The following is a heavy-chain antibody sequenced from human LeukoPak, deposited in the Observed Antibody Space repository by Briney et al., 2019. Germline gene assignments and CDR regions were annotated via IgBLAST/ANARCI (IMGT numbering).Heavy chain of an antibody. D-gene: IGHD3-10*01. Sequence: ASVKVSFKASGYSFTNYYMNWVRQAPGQGLEWMGMINPSDGSTKYSQRCQGRVTMTMDTSTSTVYTELSSLRSEDTAVYYCARGIGELPPYYFDYWGQGTLVTVSS. CDR3: ARGIGELPPYYFDY. V-gene: IGHV1-46*01. CDR2: INPSDGST. J-gene: IGHJ4*02. CDR1: GYSFTNYY.